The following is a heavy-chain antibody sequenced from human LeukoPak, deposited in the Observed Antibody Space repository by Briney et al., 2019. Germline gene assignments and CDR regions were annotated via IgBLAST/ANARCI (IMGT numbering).Heavy chain of an antibody. Sequence: GGSLRLSCAASGFTFSSYAMSWVRQAPGQGLEYISAISSSGDDTLYADSVKGRFTISRDNFKNTLYLQMNSLRAEDTAVYYCAKGQTWASVYFDSWGQGTLVTVSS. D-gene: IGHD7-27*01. CDR2: ISSSGDDT. J-gene: IGHJ4*02. V-gene: IGHV3-23*01. CDR1: GFTFSSYA. CDR3: AKGQTWASVYFDS.